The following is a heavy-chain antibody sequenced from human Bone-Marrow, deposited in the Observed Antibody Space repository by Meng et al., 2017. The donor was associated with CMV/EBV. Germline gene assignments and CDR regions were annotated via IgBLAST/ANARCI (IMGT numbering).Heavy chain of an antibody. Sequence: SQTLSLTCAVYGGSFSGYYWSWIRQPPGKGLEWIGEINHSGSTNYNPSLKSRVTISVDTSKNQFSLKLSSVTAADTAVYYCARGTIPSTNYWGEGTLVPVSS. J-gene: IGHJ4*02. CDR2: INHSGST. CDR3: ARGTIPSTNY. V-gene: IGHV4-34*01. CDR1: GGSFSGYY. D-gene: IGHD3-3*01.